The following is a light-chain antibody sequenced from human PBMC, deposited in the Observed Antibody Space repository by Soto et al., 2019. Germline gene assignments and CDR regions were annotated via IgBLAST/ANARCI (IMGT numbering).Light chain of an antibody. CDR2: DAS. CDR3: QQANSFPIT. J-gene: IGKJ5*01. V-gene: IGKV1-9*01. CDR1: QGIGSY. Sequence: DVQLTQSPSFLSASVGDRVTITCRASQGIGSYLAWYQQKPGKAPRFLIYDASSLQSGVPSRFSGSGSGTHFTLTISSLQPEDFATYYCQQANSFPITFGQGTRLEIK.